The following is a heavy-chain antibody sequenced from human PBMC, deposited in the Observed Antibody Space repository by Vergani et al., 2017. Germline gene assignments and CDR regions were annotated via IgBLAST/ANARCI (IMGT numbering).Heavy chain of an antibody. CDR1: GYTFSSYA. J-gene: IGHJ6*02. CDR3: ATRIAARGGMDV. Sequence: QVQLVQSGAEVKKPGASVKVSCKASGYTFSSYAISWVRQAPGQGLEWMGGIIPIFGTANYAQKFQGRVTITADKSTSTAYMELSSLRSEDTAVYYCATRIAARGGMDVWGQGTTVTVSS. D-gene: IGHD6-6*01. CDR2: IIPIFGTA. V-gene: IGHV1-69*06.